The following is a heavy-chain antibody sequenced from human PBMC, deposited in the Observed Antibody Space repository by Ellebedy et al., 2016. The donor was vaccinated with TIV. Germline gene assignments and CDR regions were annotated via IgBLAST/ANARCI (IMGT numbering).Heavy chain of an antibody. D-gene: IGHD1-26*01. V-gene: IGHV1-2*04. CDR2: INPNSGGT. J-gene: IGHJ4*02. CDR1: GYTLTELS. Sequence: ASVKVSCKVSGYTLTELSMHWVRQAPGQGLEWMGWINPNSGGTNYAQKFQGWVTMTRDTSISTVYMELSRLRSDDTAVYYCARDAAWELVPLLDYWGQGTLVTVSS. CDR3: ARDAAWELVPLLDY.